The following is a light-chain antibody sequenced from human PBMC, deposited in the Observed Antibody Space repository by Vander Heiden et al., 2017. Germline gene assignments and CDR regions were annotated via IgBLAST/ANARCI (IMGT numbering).Light chain of an antibody. CDR3: QHYDNLPL. Sequence: DILMTQSPSSLSASVGDRVTITCQASQDISNYVKWQQQKPGKAPKLLNYDASNLETGVPARCSGGGSGKDFTITISILQPEDIATYYCQHYDNLPLFGPGTRV. V-gene: IGKV1-33*01. J-gene: IGKJ3*01. CDR2: DAS. CDR1: QDISNY.